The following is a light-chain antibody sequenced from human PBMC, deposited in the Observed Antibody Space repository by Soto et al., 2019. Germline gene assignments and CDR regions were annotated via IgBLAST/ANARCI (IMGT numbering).Light chain of an antibody. CDR3: SSYTSSRDV. J-gene: IGLJ1*01. CDR1: SSDVGGYNY. V-gene: IGLV2-14*01. CDR2: EVS. Sequence: QSVLTQPASVSWSPGQSITISCTGTSSDVGGYNYVSWYQQHPGKAPKLMIYEVSNRPSGVSNRFSGSKSGNTASLTISGLQAEDEADYYCSSYTSSRDVFGTGTKVTVL.